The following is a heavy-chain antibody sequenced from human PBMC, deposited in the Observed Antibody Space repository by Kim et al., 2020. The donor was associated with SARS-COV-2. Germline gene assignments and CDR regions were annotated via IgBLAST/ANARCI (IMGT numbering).Heavy chain of an antibody. CDR2: ISGSGGST. V-gene: IGHV3-23*01. CDR3: AKNQVWVQIAVAQGMDV. CDR1: GFTFSSYA. D-gene: IGHD6-19*01. J-gene: IGHJ6*02. Sequence: GGSLRLSCAASGFTFSSYAMSWVRQAPGKGLEWVSAISGSGGSTYYADSVKGRFTISRDNSKNTLYLQMNSLRAEDTAVYYCAKNQVWVQIAVAQGMDVWGQGTTVTVSS.